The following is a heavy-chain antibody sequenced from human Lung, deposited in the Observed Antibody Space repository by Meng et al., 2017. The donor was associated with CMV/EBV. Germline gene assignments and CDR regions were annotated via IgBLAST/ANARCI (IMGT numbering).Heavy chain of an antibody. J-gene: IGHJ4*02. CDR2: IIPIIGIT. CDR3: ARERDSSSWFDGY. CDR1: GSSFGNYG. Sequence: SAXXVSXKASGSSFGNYGISWLPQAPGQELEWMGVIIPIIGITKYAQRFQGRVTITADTSTSTAYMELSSLRAEDTAMYYCARERDSSSWFDGYLGQGTLVTVSS. D-gene: IGHD6-13*01. V-gene: IGHV1-69*10.